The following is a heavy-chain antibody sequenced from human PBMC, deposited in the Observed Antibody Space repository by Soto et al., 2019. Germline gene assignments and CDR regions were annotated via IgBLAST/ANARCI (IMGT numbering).Heavy chain of an antibody. CDR1: GGSISSGGYS. D-gene: IGHD3-22*01. CDR2: IYHSGST. CDR3: ASAFGSSGYR. J-gene: IGHJ4*02. V-gene: IGHV4-30-2*01. Sequence: QLQLQESGSGLVKPSQTLSLTCAVSGGSISSGGYSWSWIRQPPGKGLEWIGYIYHSGSTYYNPSLTSRVTISVDRSKNQFSLKLSSVPAADTAVYYCASAFGSSGYRWGQGTLVTVSS.